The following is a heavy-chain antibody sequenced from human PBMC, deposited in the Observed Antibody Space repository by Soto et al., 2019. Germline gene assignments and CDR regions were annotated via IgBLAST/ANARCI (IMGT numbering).Heavy chain of an antibody. J-gene: IGHJ6*02. CDR2: IYYSGYT. CDR1: GGSISSSSYY. Sequence: PSETLSLTCTVSGGSISSSSYYWGWIRQPPGKGLEWIGSIYYSGYTYYNPSLKSRVTISVDTSKNQFSLKLSSVTAADTAVYYCVRDKSYIYAKDVWGQGTSVTVSS. D-gene: IGHD2-15*01. CDR3: VRDKSYIYAKDV. V-gene: IGHV4-39*01.